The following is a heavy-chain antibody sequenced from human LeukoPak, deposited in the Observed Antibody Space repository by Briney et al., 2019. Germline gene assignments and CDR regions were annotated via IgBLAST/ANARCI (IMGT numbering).Heavy chain of an antibody. CDR3: AIHPPASFDY. CDR2: ISGSGGST. V-gene: IGHV3-23*01. J-gene: IGHJ4*02. Sequence: GGSLRLSCAASGFTFSTYAMGWVRQAPGKGLEWVSAISGSGGSTYYADSVKGRFTISRDNSKNTLYLQMNSLRAEDTAVYYCAIHPPASFDYWGQGTLVTVSS. CDR1: GFTFSTYA.